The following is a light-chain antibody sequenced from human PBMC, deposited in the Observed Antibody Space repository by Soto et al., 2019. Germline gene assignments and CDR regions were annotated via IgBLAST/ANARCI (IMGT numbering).Light chain of an antibody. CDR1: QGISNY. J-gene: IGKJ4*01. V-gene: IGKV1-27*01. CDR3: QKYNSAPFT. CDR2: AAS. Sequence: DIQLTQSPSSLSASVGDRVTITGRASQGISNYLAWYQQKPGKVPKLLIYAASTLQSGIPSRFSGSGSRTNFTLTISSLQPEDVATYDCQKYNSAPFTFGGGTKVEIK.